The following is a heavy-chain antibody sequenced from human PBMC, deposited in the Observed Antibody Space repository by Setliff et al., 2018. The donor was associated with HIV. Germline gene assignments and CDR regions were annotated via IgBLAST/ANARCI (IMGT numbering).Heavy chain of an antibody. CDR3: VRDLTTIVTRKVFDI. CDR1: GFTFSNYA. Sequence: PGGSLRLSCAASGFTFSNYAMSWVRQAPGEGLEWVAVISYDGSYKNYAESVKGRFTISRDNSKNTLYVQMNSLRADDTAIYYCVRDLTTIVTRKVFDIWGQGTMVTVSS. J-gene: IGHJ3*02. V-gene: IGHV3-30*04. CDR2: ISYDGSYK. D-gene: IGHD4-4*01.